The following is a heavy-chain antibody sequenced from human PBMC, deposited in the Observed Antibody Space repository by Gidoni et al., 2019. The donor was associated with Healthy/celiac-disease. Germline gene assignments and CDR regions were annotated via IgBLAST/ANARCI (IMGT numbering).Heavy chain of an antibody. J-gene: IGHJ4*02. CDR3: ARVGFRGKDY. Sequence: EVQLVESGGGLVKPGGSLRLSCSASGFTFSSYSMNWVRQAPGKGLEWVSSISSSSSYIYYADSVKGRFTISRDNAKNSLYLQMNSLRAEDTAVYYCARVGFRGKDYWGQGTLVTVSS. D-gene: IGHD3-10*01. V-gene: IGHV3-21*01. CDR2: ISSSSSYI. CDR1: GFTFSSYS.